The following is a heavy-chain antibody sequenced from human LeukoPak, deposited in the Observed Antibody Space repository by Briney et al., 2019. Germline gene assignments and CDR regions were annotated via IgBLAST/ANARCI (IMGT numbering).Heavy chain of an antibody. Sequence: GGSLRLSCAASGFSLKNAAMSWVRQAPGKGLEWVGRIKGKTDGGTTDYAAPVKGRFTISRNDSKNTLYLQMNSLKTEDTAVYYCITDYLMNVCYWGNLILVTSSS. J-gene: IGHJ4*03. CDR3: ITDYLMNVCY. CDR1: GFSLKNAA. CDR2: IKGKTDGGTT. D-gene: IGHD1-1*01. V-gene: IGHV3-15*01.